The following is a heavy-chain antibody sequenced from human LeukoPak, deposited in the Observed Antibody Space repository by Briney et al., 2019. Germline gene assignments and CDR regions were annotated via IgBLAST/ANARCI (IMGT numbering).Heavy chain of an antibody. J-gene: IGHJ4*02. D-gene: IGHD3-10*01. CDR1: GGSISSGGYS. CDR3: ARERLEGMVRGGTYFDY. V-gene: IGHV4-30-2*01. CDR2: IYHSGST. Sequence: PSQTLSLTCAVSGGSISSGGYSWSWIRQPPGKGLEWIGYIYHSGSTYYNPSLKSRVTISVDRSKNQFSLKLSSVTAADTAVYYCARERLEGMVRGGTYFDYWGQGTLVTVSS.